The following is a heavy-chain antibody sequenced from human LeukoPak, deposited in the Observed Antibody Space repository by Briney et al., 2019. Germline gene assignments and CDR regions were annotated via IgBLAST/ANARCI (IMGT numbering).Heavy chain of an antibody. CDR2: INWNSGSI. D-gene: IGHD6-19*01. J-gene: IGHJ4*02. CDR3: AKDLTLPGIAVAGTGFDY. CDR1: GFTFDDYA. V-gene: IGHV3-9*01. Sequence: GGSLRLSCAASGFTFDDYAMHWVRQAPGKGLEWVSGINWNSGSIGYADSVKGRFTISRDNAKNSLYLQMNSLRAEDTASYYCAKDLTLPGIAVAGTGFDYWGQGTLVTVSS.